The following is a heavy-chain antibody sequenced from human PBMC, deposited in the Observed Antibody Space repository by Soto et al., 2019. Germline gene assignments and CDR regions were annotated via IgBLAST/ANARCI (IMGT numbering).Heavy chain of an antibody. CDR2: ISYDGNTE. CDR1: GFTFSTYG. D-gene: IGHD3-3*01. Sequence: QVQLVESGGGVVQPGRSLRLSCAASGFTFSTYGMHWVRQAPGKGLEWVAVISYDGNTEYYADSVKGRLTISRDNSKNTLYLQMSSLRAEDTAVYYCAKNKGANYDFWSGPEYWGQATLVTVSS. V-gene: IGHV3-30*18. J-gene: IGHJ4*02. CDR3: AKNKGANYDFWSGPEY.